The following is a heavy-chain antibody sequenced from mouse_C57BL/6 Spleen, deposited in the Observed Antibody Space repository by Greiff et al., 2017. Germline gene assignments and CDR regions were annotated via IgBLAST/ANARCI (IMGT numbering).Heavy chain of an antibody. CDR3: ARGDGYFDV. CDR1: GYSITSGYY. Sequence: EVKLVESGPGLVKPSQSLSLTCSVTGYSITSGYYWNWIRQFPGNKLEWMGYISYDGSNNYNPSLKNRISITRDTSKNQFCLKLNSVTTEDTATYYCARGDGYFDVWGTGTTVTVSS. J-gene: IGHJ1*03. D-gene: IGHD3-3*01. CDR2: ISYDGSN. V-gene: IGHV3-6*01.